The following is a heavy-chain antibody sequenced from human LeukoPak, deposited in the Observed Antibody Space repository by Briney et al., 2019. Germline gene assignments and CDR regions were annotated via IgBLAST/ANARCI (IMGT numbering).Heavy chain of an antibody. Sequence: SETLSLTCTVSGGSISSGSYYWSWIRQPAGKGLEWIGRIYTSGSTNYNPSLKSRVTISVDTSKNQFSLKLSSVTAADTAVYYCARDKAHYYYSYYMDVWGKGTTVTISS. CDR1: GGSISSGSYY. V-gene: IGHV4-61*02. CDR2: IYTSGST. CDR3: ARDKAHYYYSYYMDV. J-gene: IGHJ6*03.